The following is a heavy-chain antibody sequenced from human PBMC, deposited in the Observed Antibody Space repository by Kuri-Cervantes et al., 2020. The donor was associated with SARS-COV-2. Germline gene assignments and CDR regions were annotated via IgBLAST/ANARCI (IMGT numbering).Heavy chain of an antibody. D-gene: IGHD3-16*01. Sequence: ESLKISCTVSGGSISSSSYYWGWIRQPPGKGLEWIGSIYYSGSTYYNPSLKSRVTISVDTSKNQFSLELSSVTAADTAVYYCARVRLCFDYWGQGTLVTVSS. CDR2: IYYSGST. J-gene: IGHJ4*02. V-gene: IGHV4-39*01. CDR1: GGSISSSSYY. CDR3: ARVRLCFDY.